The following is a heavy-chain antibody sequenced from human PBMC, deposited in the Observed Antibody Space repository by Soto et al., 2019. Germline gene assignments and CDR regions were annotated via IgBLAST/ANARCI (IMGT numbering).Heavy chain of an antibody. Sequence: GGSLRLSCAASGFTFSSYGMHWVRQAPGKGLEWVAFISHDGSNKSYGDSMKGRIAMSRDNSKSTLYLQMSSLRAEDTAVYYCTKRRNVLRFLEWSSGMEVWGQGTTVTVSS. CDR2: ISHDGSNK. CDR3: TKRRNVLRFLEWSSGMEV. V-gene: IGHV3-30*18. D-gene: IGHD3-3*01. J-gene: IGHJ6*02. CDR1: GFTFSSYG.